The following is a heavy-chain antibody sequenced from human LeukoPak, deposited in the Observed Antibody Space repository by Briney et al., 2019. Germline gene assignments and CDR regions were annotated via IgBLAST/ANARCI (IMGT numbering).Heavy chain of an antibody. D-gene: IGHD4-23*01. CDR2: IYSGGST. Sequence: PGGSLRLSCAASGFTVSSKYMSWVRQAPGKGLEWVSVIYSGGSTYYADSVKGRFTISRDTYKNTLDLQMNSLRVEDAAVYYCVRGYSGGNSLDYRGQGTLVTVSS. J-gene: IGHJ4*02. CDR3: VRGYSGGNSLDY. CDR1: GFTVSSKY. V-gene: IGHV3-66*01.